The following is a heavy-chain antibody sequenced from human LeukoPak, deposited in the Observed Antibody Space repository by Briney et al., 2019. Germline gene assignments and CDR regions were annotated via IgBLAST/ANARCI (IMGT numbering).Heavy chain of an antibody. CDR1: GFTFSSYW. CDR2: INGDGSST. D-gene: IGHD6-25*01. V-gene: IGHV3-74*01. Sequence: GGSLRLSCAASGFTFSSYWVHWVRQAPGKGLVWVSRINGDGSSTSYADSVKGRFTISRDNAKDTLYLQMTGLRVEDTAVYYCAAVVRSGSPFDYWGQGTLVTVSS. CDR3: AAVVRSGSPFDY. J-gene: IGHJ4*02.